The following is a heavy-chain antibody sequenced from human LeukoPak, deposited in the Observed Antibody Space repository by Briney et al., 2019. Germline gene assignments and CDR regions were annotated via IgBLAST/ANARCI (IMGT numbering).Heavy chain of an antibody. CDR1: GGSISSGDYY. CDR2: IYYSGST. CDR3: ARAFSATYYYDSSGYSFDY. D-gene: IGHD3-22*01. V-gene: IGHV4-30-4*08. Sequence: SETLSLTCTVSGGSISSGDYYWSWIRQPPGKGLEWIGYIYYSGSTYYNPSLKSRVTISVDTSKNQFSLKLSSVTAADTAVYYCARAFSATYYYDSSGYSFDYWGQGTLATVSS. J-gene: IGHJ4*02.